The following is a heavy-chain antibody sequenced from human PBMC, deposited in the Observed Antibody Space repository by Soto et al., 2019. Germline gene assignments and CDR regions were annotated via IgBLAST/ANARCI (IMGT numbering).Heavy chain of an antibody. CDR2: ISGSGGST. CDR3: AKEGIYCSSTSCFPDY. V-gene: IGHV3-23*01. CDR1: GFTFSSYA. Sequence: EVQLLESGGGLVQPGGSLRLSCAASGFTFSSYAMSWVRQAQGKGLEWVSAISGSGGSTYYADSVKGRFTISRDNSKNTLYLQMNSLRAEDTAVYYCAKEGIYCSSTSCFPDYWGQGTLVTVSS. J-gene: IGHJ4*02. D-gene: IGHD2-2*01.